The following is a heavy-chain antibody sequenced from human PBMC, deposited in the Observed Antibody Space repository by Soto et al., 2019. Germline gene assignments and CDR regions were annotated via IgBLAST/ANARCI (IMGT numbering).Heavy chain of an antibody. J-gene: IGHJ4*02. V-gene: IGHV4-59*01. CDR3: ARKGSYNDYFDY. CDR2: IYHSGIT. Sequence: PSETLSLTCTVSGGSISSYYWSWIRQPPGMGLEWIGYIYHSGITNYNPTLKSRVTMSVDTSKNQFSLKLSSVTAADTAVYYCARKGSYNDYFDYWGQGTLVTVSS. CDR1: GGSISSYY. D-gene: IGHD1-1*01.